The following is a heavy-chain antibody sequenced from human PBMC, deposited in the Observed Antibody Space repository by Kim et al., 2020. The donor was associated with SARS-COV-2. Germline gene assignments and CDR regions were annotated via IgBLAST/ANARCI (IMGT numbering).Heavy chain of an antibody. Sequence: LSLTCAASGFTFSSYGMHWVRQAPGKGLEWVAVISYDGSNKYYADSVKGRFTISRDNSKNTLYLQMNSLRAEDTAVYYCAKDPGSSSWPYYYYGMDVWGQGTTVTVSS. CDR1: GFTFSSYG. D-gene: IGHD6-13*01. CDR2: ISYDGSNK. V-gene: IGHV3-30*18. J-gene: IGHJ6*02. CDR3: AKDPGSSSWPYYYYGMDV.